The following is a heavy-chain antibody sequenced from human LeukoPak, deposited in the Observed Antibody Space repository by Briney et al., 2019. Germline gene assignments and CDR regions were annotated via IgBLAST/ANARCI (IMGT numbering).Heavy chain of an antibody. CDR1: GYTFTGYY. V-gene: IGHV1-2*02. D-gene: IGHD3-22*01. J-gene: IGHJ6*03. CDR3: ARVPPPYNYSYYYYYYMDV. Sequence: ASVKVSCKASGYTFTGYYMHWVRQAPGQGLEWMGWINPNSGGTNYAQKFQGRVTMTRDTSISTAYMELSRLRSDDTAVYYCARVPPPYNYSYYYYYYMDVWGKGTTVTDSS. CDR2: INPNSGGT.